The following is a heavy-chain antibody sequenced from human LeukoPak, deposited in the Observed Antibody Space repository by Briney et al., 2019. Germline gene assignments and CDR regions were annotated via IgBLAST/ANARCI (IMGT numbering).Heavy chain of an antibody. CDR3: AIEGYSYTDGFDI. CDR2: IYPGDSDT. Sequence: GESLRISCKGSGSSFTNNWIGWVRQMPGKGLEWMGIIYPGDSDTRYSPPFQGQVTISADKSISTAYLQWSSLRASDTAMYYCAIEGYSYTDGFDIWGQGTMVTVSS. CDR1: GSSFTNNW. D-gene: IGHD5-18*01. J-gene: IGHJ3*02. V-gene: IGHV5-51*01.